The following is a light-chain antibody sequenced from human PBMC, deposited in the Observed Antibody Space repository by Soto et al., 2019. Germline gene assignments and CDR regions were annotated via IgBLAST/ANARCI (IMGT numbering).Light chain of an antibody. CDR3: HLYGSSPT. J-gene: IGKJ5*01. CDR2: GAS. Sequence: EIVLPQSPGTLSLSPGERATLSCRASQRVSSSYLAWYQQKPGQAPRLLIYGASSRATGIPDRFSGCGSGTDFTLNISRLEPEDFAVYYCHLYGSSPTCGQGTRLEIK. V-gene: IGKV3-20*01. CDR1: QRVSSSY.